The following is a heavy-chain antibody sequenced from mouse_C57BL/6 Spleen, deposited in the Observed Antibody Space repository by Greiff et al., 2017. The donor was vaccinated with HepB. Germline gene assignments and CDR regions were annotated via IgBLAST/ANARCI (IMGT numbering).Heavy chain of an antibody. V-gene: IGHV5-4*03. J-gene: IGHJ3*01. Sequence: EVKLMESGGGLVKPGGSLKLSCAASGFTFSSYAMSWVRQTPAKRLESVATISDGGSYTYYPDNVKGRFTISRDNAKNNLYLQMSHLKSEDTAMYYCARGDRFAYWGQGTLVTVSA. D-gene: IGHD3-3*01. CDR2: ISDGGSYT. CDR1: GFTFSSYA. CDR3: ARGDRFAY.